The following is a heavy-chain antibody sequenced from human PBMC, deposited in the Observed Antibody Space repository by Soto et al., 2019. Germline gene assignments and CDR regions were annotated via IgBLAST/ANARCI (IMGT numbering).Heavy chain of an antibody. V-gene: IGHV1-69*02. CDR1: GGTFSSYT. Sequence: QVQLVQSGAEVKKPGSSVKVSCKASGGTFSSYTISWVRQAPGQGLEWMGRIIPILGIAKYAQTFQGRVTITADKSTSPAYMELSSLRSEETAVYYCARVGYQVENYWGQGTLVTVSS. J-gene: IGHJ4*02. CDR3: ARVGYQVENY. CDR2: IIPILGIA. D-gene: IGHD3-16*02.